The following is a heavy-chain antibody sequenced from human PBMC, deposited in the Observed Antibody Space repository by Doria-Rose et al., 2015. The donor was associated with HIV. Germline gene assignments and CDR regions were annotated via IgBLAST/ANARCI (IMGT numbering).Heavy chain of an antibody. V-gene: IGHV2-26*01. D-gene: IGHD6-13*01. Sequence: QVQLVQSGPVLVKPAETLTLTCTVSGVSLSSPGMGVSWIRQPPGKALEWLANIFSYDERSYKTSLKSRITISSGTSKSQVVLPMTDMDPVDTATYYCARIKSSRWYHKYYFDFWGRGTLVIVSA. CDR2: IFSYDER. J-gene: IGHJ4*02. CDR3: ARIKSSRWYHKYYFDF. CDR1: GVSLSSPGMG.